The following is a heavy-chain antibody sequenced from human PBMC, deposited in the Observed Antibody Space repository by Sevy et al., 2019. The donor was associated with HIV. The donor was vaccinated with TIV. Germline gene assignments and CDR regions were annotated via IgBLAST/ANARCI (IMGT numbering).Heavy chain of an antibody. J-gene: IGHJ4*02. D-gene: IGHD4-17*01. Sequence: GGSLRLSCAASGFTFDGYAMHWVRQAPGKGLEWVSGISWNSGNIGYADSVKGRFTISRDNGKNTLYLQMNSLRAEDTALYYCAKDRSYGGNSFDFWGQGTLVTVSS. CDR3: AKDRSYGGNSFDF. CDR2: ISWNSGNI. V-gene: IGHV3-9*01. CDR1: GFTFDGYA.